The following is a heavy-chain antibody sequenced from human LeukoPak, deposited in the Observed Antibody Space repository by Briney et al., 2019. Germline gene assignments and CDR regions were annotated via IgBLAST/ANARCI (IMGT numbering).Heavy chain of an antibody. J-gene: IGHJ6*02. CDR1: GGSISSGGYS. CDR2: IYHSGST. D-gene: IGHD1-26*01. CDR3: ARDGSIRGYYYGMDV. Sequence: SETLSLTCAVSGGSISSGGYSWSWLRQPPGEGLEWIGYIYHSGSTYYNPSLKSRVTISVDRSKNQFSLKLSSVTAADTAVYYCARDGSIRGYYYGMDVWGQGTTVTVSS. V-gene: IGHV4-30-2*01.